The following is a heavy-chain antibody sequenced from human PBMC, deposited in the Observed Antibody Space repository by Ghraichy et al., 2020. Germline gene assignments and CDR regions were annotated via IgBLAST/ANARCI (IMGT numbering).Heavy chain of an antibody. CDR3: ARGRADYYGMDV. V-gene: IGHV4-31*03. Sequence: SETLSLTCTVSGGSISSGGFYWSWIRQHPGKGLEWIGYIYYSGSTYYNPSLKSRVTISVDTSKNQFSLKLSSVTAADTAVYYCARGRADYYGMDVWGQGTTVTVSS. CDR2: IYYSGST. CDR1: GGSISSGGFY. J-gene: IGHJ6*02.